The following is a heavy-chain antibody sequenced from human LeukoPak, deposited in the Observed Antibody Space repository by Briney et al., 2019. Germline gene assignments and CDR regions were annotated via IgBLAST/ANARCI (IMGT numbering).Heavy chain of an antibody. CDR3: AKNNLGHCSSSSCNYFDY. CDR1: GFTFSNYV. J-gene: IGHJ4*02. V-gene: IGHV3-30*02. Sequence: GGSLRLSCAASGFTFSNYVMHWVRQAPGKGLEGVAFIRYDGSKKYYADSVKGRFTISRDNSKNTLYLQKNSLRAEDTAVYYCAKNNLGHCSSSSCNYFDYWGQGTLVTVSS. D-gene: IGHD2-2*01. CDR2: IRYDGSKK.